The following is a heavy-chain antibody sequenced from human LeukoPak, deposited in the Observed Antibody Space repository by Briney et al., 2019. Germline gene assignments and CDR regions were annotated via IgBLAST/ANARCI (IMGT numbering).Heavy chain of an antibody. CDR3: TRDHYPGIARGGACNF. D-gene: IGHD2/OR15-2a*01. V-gene: IGHV3-30-3*01. CDR1: GFAFNSFA. J-gene: IGHJ3*01. Sequence: GGSLRLSCVASGFAFNSFAMHWVRQAPGKGLEWVAVISYDGSKRYYADSGKGRFTISRDNSKNATYLEMNSMRVEDTAIYYCTRDHYPGIARGGACNFWGQGTMVTVSS. CDR2: ISYDGSKR.